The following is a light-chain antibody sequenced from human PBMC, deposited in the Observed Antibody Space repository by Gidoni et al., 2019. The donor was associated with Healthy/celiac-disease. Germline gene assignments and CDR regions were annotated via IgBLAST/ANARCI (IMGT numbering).Light chain of an antibody. CDR1: QSVSSY. V-gene: IGKV3-11*01. J-gene: IGKJ5*01. CDR2: DAS. CDR3: QQRSNWRIT. Sequence: EIVLTQSPATLSLSPGERATLSCRASQSVSSYLAWYQQKPGQAPRLLIYDASNRATGIPARFSGSGSGTDFTLTSSSLEPEDFAVYYWQQRSNWRITFGQGTRLEIK.